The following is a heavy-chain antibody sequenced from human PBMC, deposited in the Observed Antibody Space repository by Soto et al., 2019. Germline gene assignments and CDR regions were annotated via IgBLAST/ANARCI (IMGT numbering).Heavy chain of an antibody. D-gene: IGHD4-4*01. V-gene: IGHV3-48*03. J-gene: IGHJ4*02. CDR1: GFSFSSYA. CDR3: ARDTGTQYYFDY. CDR2: ITDGGTTR. Sequence: PGGSLRLSCAVSGFSFSSYAMNWVRQAPGKGLEWISYITDGGTTRYYADSVKGRFTFSRDNAKNSLYLQMNSLRAEDTAIYYCARDTGTQYYFDYWGQGTLVTVSS.